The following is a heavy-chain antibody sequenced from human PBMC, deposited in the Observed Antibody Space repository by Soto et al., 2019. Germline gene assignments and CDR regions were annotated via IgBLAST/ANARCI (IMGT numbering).Heavy chain of an antibody. CDR2: IIPYNDNT. CDR1: GYIFSDYG. Sequence: ASVKVSCKASGYIFSDYGINWGRLAPGQGLEWMGWIIPYNDNTKYAENFQGRVTLTTDTSTNTVYMELRGLKPDDTGVYFCARKTYSHYYGMDVWGQGTSVTVSS. J-gene: IGHJ6*02. D-gene: IGHD2-21*01. CDR3: ARKTYSHYYGMDV. V-gene: IGHV1-18*01.